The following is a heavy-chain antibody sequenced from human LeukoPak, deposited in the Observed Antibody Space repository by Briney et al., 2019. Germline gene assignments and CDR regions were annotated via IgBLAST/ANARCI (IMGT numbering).Heavy chain of an antibody. J-gene: IGHJ4*02. Sequence: GGSLRLSCAASGFTFSSYAMSWVRQAPGKGLEWVSSISSSSSYIYYADSVKGRFTISRNNAKNSLYLQMNSLRAEDTAVYYCAASGSYSPTFDYWGQGTLVTVSS. D-gene: IGHD1-26*01. CDR2: ISSSSSYI. V-gene: IGHV3-21*01. CDR1: GFTFSSYA. CDR3: AASGSYSPTFDY.